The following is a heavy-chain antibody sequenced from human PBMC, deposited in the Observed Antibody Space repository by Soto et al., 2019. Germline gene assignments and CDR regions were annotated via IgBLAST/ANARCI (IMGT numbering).Heavy chain of an antibody. CDR3: ARPPQWELDAFDI. CDR2: IYPGDSDT. Sequence: PGASLKISCKGSGYSFTSYWIGWVRQMPGKGLEWMGIIYPGDSDTRYSPSFQGQVTISADKSISTAYLQWSSLKASDTAMYYCARPPQWELDAFDIWGQGTMVTVSS. D-gene: IGHD1-26*01. V-gene: IGHV5-51*01. CDR1: GYSFTSYW. J-gene: IGHJ3*02.